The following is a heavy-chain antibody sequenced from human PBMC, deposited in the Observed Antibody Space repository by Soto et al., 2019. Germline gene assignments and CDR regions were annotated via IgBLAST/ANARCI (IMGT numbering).Heavy chain of an antibody. D-gene: IGHD3-3*01. CDR1: GGTFSSFA. Sequence: QVQLVQSGAEVKKPGSSVKVSCKASGGTFSSFAINWVRQAPGQGLEWMGGFIPIFGTADYAQKVQGRVTIIANESTSTAYMEPSSLRSEETAVYYCMRKTMGVEYYYGMDVRGQGTTVTVAS. CDR3: MRKTMGVEYYYGMDV. CDR2: FIPIFGTA. V-gene: IGHV1-69*12. J-gene: IGHJ6*02.